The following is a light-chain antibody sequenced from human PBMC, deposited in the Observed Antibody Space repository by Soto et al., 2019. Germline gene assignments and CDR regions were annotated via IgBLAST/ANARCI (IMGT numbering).Light chain of an antibody. J-gene: IGLJ1*01. CDR3: KSYAGSNTYV. CDR1: STDVGGYNY. Sequence: QSVLTQPPSAAGSPGQSVTISCTGTSTDVGGYNYVSWYQQYPGKAPKLMIYEVSKRPSGVPDRFSGSKSGNTASLTVSGLQAADEADYFCKSYAGSNTYVFGSGTKV. CDR2: EVS. V-gene: IGLV2-8*01.